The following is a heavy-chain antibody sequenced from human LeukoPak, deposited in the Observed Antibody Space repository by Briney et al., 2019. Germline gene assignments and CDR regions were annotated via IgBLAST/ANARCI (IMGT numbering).Heavy chain of an antibody. CDR1: GYTFTSYG. Sequence: ASVKVSCKASGYTFTSYGISWVRQAPGQGLEWMGWISAYNGNTNYAQKLQGRVTMTTDTSTSTAYMELRSLRSDDTAVYYCARDPSLRCLYYSDYWGQGTLVTVSS. V-gene: IGHV1-18*01. CDR2: ISAYNGNT. D-gene: IGHD3-3*01. CDR3: ARDPSLRCLYYSDY. J-gene: IGHJ4*02.